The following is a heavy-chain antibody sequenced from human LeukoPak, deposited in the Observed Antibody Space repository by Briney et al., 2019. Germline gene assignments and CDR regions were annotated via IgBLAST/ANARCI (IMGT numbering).Heavy chain of an antibody. CDR2: IGGRDGST. J-gene: IGHJ4*02. D-gene: IGHD3-10*01. CDR3: AKGHYYGSGSLDY. CDR1: GFTFSNAW. Sequence: GGSLRLSCAASGFTFSNAWMSWVRQAPGKGLEWVSAIGGRDGSTYYADSVKGRFTISRDNSKNTLYVQMNGLRAEDTAVYYCAKGHYYGSGSLDYWGQGTLVTVSS. V-gene: IGHV3-23*01.